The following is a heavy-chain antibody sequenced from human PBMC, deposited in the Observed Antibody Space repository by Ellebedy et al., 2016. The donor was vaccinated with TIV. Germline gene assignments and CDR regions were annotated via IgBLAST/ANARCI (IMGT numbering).Heavy chain of an antibody. D-gene: IGHD2-8*02. Sequence: PGGSLRLSCAASGFAFRTYGIHWVRQIPGKGLEWLAVISFDGSKRFHADSEQGRFVISRDNSKNTAYLQISSLRAEDTAVYFCAKDGLASRHWYYGFDVWGQGTTVIVS. V-gene: IGHV3-30*18. CDR1: GFAFRTYG. J-gene: IGHJ6*02. CDR2: ISFDGSKR. CDR3: AKDGLASRHWYYGFDV.